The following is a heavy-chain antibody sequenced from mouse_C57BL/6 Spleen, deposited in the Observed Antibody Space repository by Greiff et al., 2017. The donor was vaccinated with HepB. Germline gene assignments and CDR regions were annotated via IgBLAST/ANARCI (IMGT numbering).Heavy chain of an antibody. V-gene: IGHV5-17*01. CDR1: GFTFSDYG. CDR3: AKRWLLRRDAMDY. J-gene: IGHJ4*01. D-gene: IGHD2-3*01. Sequence: EVQGVESGGGLVKPGGSLKLSCAASGFTFSDYGMHWVRQAPEKGLEWVAYISSGSSTIYYADTVKGRFTISRDNAKNTLFLQMTSLRSEDTAMYYCAKRWLLRRDAMDYWGQGTSVTVSS. CDR2: ISSGSSTI.